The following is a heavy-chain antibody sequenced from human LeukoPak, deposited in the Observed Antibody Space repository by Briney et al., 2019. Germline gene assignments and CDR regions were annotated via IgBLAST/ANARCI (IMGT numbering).Heavy chain of an antibody. V-gene: IGHV4-34*01. J-gene: IGHJ4*02. D-gene: IGHD4-11*01. CDR1: GGSFSGYY. Sequence: KPSETLSLTCAVYGGSFSGYYWCWIRQPPGKGLEWIGEINHSGSTNYNPSLKSRVTISVDTSKNQFSLKLSSVTAADTAVYYCARDTASYSDYWGQGTLVTVSS. CDR3: ARDTASYSDY. CDR2: INHSGST.